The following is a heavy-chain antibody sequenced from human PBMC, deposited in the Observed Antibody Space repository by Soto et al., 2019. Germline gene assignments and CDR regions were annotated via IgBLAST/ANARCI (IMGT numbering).Heavy chain of an antibody. Sequence: GESLKISCTGSGYSFTCYWIGWVRQMPGKGLECMGIIYPGDSDTRYSPSFQGQVNISADKSISTAYLQWSSLKASDTAMYYCARLGGRERSNYVPWGQGTLVTVSS. J-gene: IGHJ5*02. V-gene: IGHV5-51*01. CDR3: ARLGGRERSNYVP. CDR2: IYPGDSDT. CDR1: GYSFTCYW. D-gene: IGHD4-4*01.